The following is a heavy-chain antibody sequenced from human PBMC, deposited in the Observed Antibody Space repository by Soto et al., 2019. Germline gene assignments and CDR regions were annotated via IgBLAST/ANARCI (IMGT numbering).Heavy chain of an antibody. CDR1: GGTFSNDA. V-gene: IGHV1-69*01. J-gene: IGHJ6*02. Sequence: QEQLVQAGAEVKKPGSSVRISCRASGGTFSNDAVSWVRQAPGQGLQWMGRINPIFGTTQYAQKFQGRVTMTGDESPATAYMDLRSVTSEETAVYYCAAGLRTGNYGMAVWGQGTAVTVSS. CDR2: INPIFGTT. D-gene: IGHD3-10*01. CDR3: AAGLRTGNYGMAV.